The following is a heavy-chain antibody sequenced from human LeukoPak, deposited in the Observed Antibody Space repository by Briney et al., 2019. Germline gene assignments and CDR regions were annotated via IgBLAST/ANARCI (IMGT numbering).Heavy chain of an antibody. V-gene: IGHV3-9*01. D-gene: IGHD5-18*01. CDR2: ISWNSGSI. CDR1: GFTFDDYA. J-gene: IGHJ4*02. Sequence: PGRSLRLSCAASGFTFDDYAMHWVRQAPGKGLEWVSGISWNSGSIGYADSVKGRFTISRDNAKNSLYLQMNGLRAEDTALYYCAKDMEGYSYGYFDYWGQGTLVTVSS. CDR3: AKDMEGYSYGYFDY.